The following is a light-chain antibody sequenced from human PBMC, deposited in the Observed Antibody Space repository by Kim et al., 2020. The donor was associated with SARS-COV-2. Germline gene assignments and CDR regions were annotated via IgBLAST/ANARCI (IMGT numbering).Light chain of an antibody. CDR1: HSVGGT. CDR2: GAS. J-gene: IGKJ4*01. CDR3: QQYNNWPPLT. V-gene: IGKV3-15*01. Sequence: SPGESATLSCRACHSVGGTVAWYQQKPGQAPRLLIYGASTRATGIPARFSGSGSGTEFTLTISSLQSEDFAVCYCQQYNNWPPLTFGGGTKVDIK.